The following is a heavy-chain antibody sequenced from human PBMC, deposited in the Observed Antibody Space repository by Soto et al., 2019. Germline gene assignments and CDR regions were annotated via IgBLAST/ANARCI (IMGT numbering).Heavy chain of an antibody. Sequence: QVHLQESGPGLVKPSETLSLSCRVAGGSISGHYWSWVRQTPGKVLEWLGYRYYSGSTNYNPSLKSRVTISVETYKNHFSLRLTSGTAADTAVYYCARGPYYDLICNYYYMDVWGKGTTVTVSS. D-gene: IGHD3-16*01. CDR1: GGSISGHY. V-gene: IGHV4-59*08. CDR3: ARGPYYDLICNYYYMDV. CDR2: RYYSGST. J-gene: IGHJ6*03.